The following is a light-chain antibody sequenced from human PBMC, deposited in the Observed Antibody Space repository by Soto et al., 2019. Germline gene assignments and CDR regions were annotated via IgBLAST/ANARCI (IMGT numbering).Light chain of an antibody. CDR3: QQYNNWPPVT. J-gene: IGKJ5*01. CDR2: GAS. CDR1: QSVSSN. Sequence: EIVMTQSPATLSVSPGERATLSCRASQSVSSNLAWYQQKPGQAPRLLIYGASTRATGIPARFSGSASETEFTLTISSLQSEDFAVYCCQQYNNWPPVTFGQGTRLEIK. V-gene: IGKV3-15*01.